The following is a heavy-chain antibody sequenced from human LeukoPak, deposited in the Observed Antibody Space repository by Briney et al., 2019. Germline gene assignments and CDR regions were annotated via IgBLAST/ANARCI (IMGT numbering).Heavy chain of an antibody. CDR2: INPNSGGT. V-gene: IGHV1-2*04. D-gene: IGHD3-22*01. Sequence: GASVKVSCKASGYTFTGYYMHWVRQAPGQGLEWMGWINPNSGGTNYAQKFQGWVTMTRDTSISTAYMELSRLRSDDTAVYYCARVLSSGQYGPNYGMDVWGQGTTVTVSS. CDR3: ARVLSSGQYGPNYGMDV. CDR1: GYTFTGYY. J-gene: IGHJ6*02.